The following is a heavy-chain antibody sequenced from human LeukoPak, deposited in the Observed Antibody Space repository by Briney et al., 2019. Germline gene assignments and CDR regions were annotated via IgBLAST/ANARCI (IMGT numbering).Heavy chain of an antibody. CDR3: ATGYLVTAGLMDV. V-gene: IGHV1-24*01. Sequence: ASVKVSCKVSGYTLTELSMFWVRQAPGKGLEWMGSFDPEDGKTVYAQKFQGRVTMTEDTSTDTAYMELSSLRSEDTAVYYCATGYLVTAGLMDVWGQGATVTVSS. CDR1: GYTLTELS. D-gene: IGHD6-13*01. CDR2: FDPEDGKT. J-gene: IGHJ6*02.